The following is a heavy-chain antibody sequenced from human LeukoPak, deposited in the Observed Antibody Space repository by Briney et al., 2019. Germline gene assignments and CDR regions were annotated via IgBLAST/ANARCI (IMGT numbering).Heavy chain of an antibody. CDR2: ISGRGETT. J-gene: IGHJ5*02. CDR3: AKLLGEAGGP. D-gene: IGHD3-10*01. V-gene: IGHV3-23*01. CDR1: GFNFRGQA. Sequence: GGSLRLSRAASGFNFRGQAMSWVRQGPGKGLEWVAGISGRGETTYYADSVQGRFNISRDNSKNTLFLQVNSLRAEDTAVYYCAKLLGEAGGPWGQGTLVTVSS.